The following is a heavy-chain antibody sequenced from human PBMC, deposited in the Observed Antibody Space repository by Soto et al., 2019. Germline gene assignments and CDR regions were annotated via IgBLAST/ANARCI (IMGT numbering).Heavy chain of an antibody. CDR3: ARGTSWQLPFDY. V-gene: IGHV4-59*01. CDR1: SDSISSYY. CDR2: ISYSGST. J-gene: IGHJ4*02. D-gene: IGHD6-13*01. Sequence: SETLSLTCTVSSDSISSYYWSWIRQPPGKRLEWIGYISYSGSTDYNPSLKSRVTISGDTSKNQFSLKVSSVTAADTAVHYCARGTSWQLPFDYWGQGTLVTVSS.